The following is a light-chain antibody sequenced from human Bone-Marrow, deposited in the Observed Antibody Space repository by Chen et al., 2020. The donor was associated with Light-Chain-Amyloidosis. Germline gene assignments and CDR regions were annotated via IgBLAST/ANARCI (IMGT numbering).Light chain of an antibody. CDR1: DLPPKY. CDR2: RDT. J-gene: IGLJ2*01. CDR3: QSADSSGTYGVI. Sequence: SYYLTLPPSVSVSPGQTARITCSGDDLPPKYAYGYQQKPGQAPVLVIHRDTERPSGISERFSGSSSGTTATLTISGVQAEDEADYHCQSADSSGTYGVIFGGGTKLTVL. V-gene: IGLV3-25*03.